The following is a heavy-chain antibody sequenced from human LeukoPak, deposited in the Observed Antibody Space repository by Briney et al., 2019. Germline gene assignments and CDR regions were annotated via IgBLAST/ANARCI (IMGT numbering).Heavy chain of an antibody. D-gene: IGHD5-12*01. J-gene: IGHJ4*02. CDR1: GFTFSSYS. V-gene: IGHV3-21*01. Sequence: GGSLRLSCAASGFTFSSYSINWVRRAPGKGLEWVSSISSSSSYIYYADSVKGRFTISRDNAKNSLYLQMNSLRAEDTAVYYCARDIVAALDYWGQGTLVTVSS. CDR3: ARDIVAALDY. CDR2: ISSSSSYI.